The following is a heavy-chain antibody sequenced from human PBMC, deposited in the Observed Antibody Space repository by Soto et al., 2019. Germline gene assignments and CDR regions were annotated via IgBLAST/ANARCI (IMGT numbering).Heavy chain of an antibody. V-gene: IGHV3-23*01. CDR2: ISGSGGST. Sequence: GGSLRLSCAVSGFTFTNFGMIWVRQAPGKGLEWVSAISGSGGSTYYADSVKGRFTISRDNSKNTLYLQMNSLRAEDTAVYYCAKDRSTYYLVPPFDPWGQGTLVTVSS. CDR1: GFTFTNFG. J-gene: IGHJ5*02. CDR3: AKDRSTYYLVPPFDP. D-gene: IGHD3-10*01.